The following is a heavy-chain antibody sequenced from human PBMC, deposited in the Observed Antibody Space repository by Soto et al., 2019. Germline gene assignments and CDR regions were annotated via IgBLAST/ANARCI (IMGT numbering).Heavy chain of an antibody. Sequence: PGGSLRLSCAASGFTFSSYAMHWVRQAPGKGLEWVAVISYDGSNKYYADSVKGRFTISRDNSKNTLYLQMNSLRAEDTAVYYCAKDRADSYYYYYGMDVWGQGTTVTVSS. CDR1: GFTFSSYA. D-gene: IGHD3-10*01. J-gene: IGHJ6*02. CDR2: ISYDGSNK. CDR3: AKDRADSYYYYYGMDV. V-gene: IGHV3-30*04.